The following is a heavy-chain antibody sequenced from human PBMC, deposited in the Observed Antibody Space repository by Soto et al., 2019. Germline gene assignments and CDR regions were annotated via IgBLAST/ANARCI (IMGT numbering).Heavy chain of an antibody. D-gene: IGHD2-2*01. CDR1: GFISRSYW. CDR2: INGDGRST. J-gene: IGHJ3*02. Sequence: PGGSLRLSCAASGFISRSYWMHWVRQVPGKGLVWVSRINGDGRSTSYADSVKGRFTISRDNAKNTLYLQMNSLRADDTAVYYCARAQYLADDVFDIWGQGAMVT. V-gene: IGHV3-74*01. CDR3: ARAQYLADDVFDI.